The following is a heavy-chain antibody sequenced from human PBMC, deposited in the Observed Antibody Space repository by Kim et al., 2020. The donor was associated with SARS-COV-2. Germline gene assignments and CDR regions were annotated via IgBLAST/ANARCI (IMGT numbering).Heavy chain of an antibody. D-gene: IGHD3-22*01. V-gene: IGHV4-39*01. CDR2: IYYSGST. Sequence: SETLSLTCTVSGGSISSSSYYWGWIRQPPGKGLEWIGSIYYSGSTYYNPSLKSRVTISVDTSKNQFSLKLSSVTAADTAVYYCARLPDYYDSSGYYYGGFDYWGQGTLVTVSS. J-gene: IGHJ4*02. CDR1: GGSISSSSYY. CDR3: ARLPDYYDSSGYYYGGFDY.